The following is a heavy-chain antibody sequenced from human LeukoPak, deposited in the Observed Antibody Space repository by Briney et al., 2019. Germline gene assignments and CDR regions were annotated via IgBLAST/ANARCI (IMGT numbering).Heavy chain of an antibody. CDR3: ARGSNYYGSGSAYYYYMDV. J-gene: IGHJ6*03. CDR1: GGSINNFY. D-gene: IGHD3-10*01. Sequence: KPSETLSLTCTFSGGSINNFYWSWIRPPAGKGLEWIGRIHASENTNYNPSLKSRVTMSVDTSKNQFSLKLSSVTAADTAVYYCARGSNYYGSGSAYYYYMDVWGKGTTVTVSS. V-gene: IGHV4-4*07. CDR2: IHASENT.